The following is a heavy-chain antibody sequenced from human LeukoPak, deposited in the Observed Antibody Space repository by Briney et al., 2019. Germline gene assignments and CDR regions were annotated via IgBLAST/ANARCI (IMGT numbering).Heavy chain of an antibody. V-gene: IGHV4-4*02. Sequence: PSETLSLTCTVSGGSISSRNWWSWVRQPPGKGLEWVAEIFHSGSTNYNPSLKSQVVISVDKSKNQFSLKLRSVAAADTAIYYCARQSYYDSDRSAFRYFDLWGRGILVTVSS. J-gene: IGHJ2*01. CDR3: ARQSYYDSDRSAFRYFDL. CDR1: GGSISSRNW. D-gene: IGHD3-3*01. CDR2: IFHSGST.